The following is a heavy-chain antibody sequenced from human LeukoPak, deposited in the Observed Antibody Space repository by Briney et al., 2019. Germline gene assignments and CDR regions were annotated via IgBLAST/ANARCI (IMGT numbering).Heavy chain of an antibody. V-gene: IGHV3-23*01. Sequence: GGSLRLSCAASGFTFSSYAMSWVRQAPGKGLEWVSAISGSGGSTYYADSVKGRFTISRDNSKNTLYLQMNSLRAEDTAVYYCAKDGPYYYDSSGYSRPDYWGQGTLVTVSS. CDR1: GFTFSSYA. D-gene: IGHD3-22*01. J-gene: IGHJ4*02. CDR2: ISGSGGST. CDR3: AKDGPYYYDSSGYSRPDY.